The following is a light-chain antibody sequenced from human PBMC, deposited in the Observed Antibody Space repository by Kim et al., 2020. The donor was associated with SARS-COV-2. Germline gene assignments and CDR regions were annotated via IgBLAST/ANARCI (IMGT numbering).Light chain of an antibody. CDR1: QTISSY. Sequence: ASVGDKVTITCRASQTISSYLNWYQQKAGHAPKLLIYEASKLQRGVPSRFSGSGAGTDFSLTITNLQPEDFATYYCQQSYSTPPYTFGRGTKLEI. CDR2: EAS. CDR3: QQSYSTPPYT. V-gene: IGKV1-39*01. J-gene: IGKJ2*01.